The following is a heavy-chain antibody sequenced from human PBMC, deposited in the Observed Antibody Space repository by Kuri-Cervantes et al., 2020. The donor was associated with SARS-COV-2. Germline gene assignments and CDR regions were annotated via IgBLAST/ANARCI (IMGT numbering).Heavy chain of an antibody. J-gene: IGHJ4*02. Sequence: GESLKISCAASGFSFSSYGMNWVRQAPGKGLEWVSYISSSSTTIYYADSVKGRFTISRDNAKNSLYLQMNSLRAEDTAVYYCARVFGSYVAAAAAYYFDYWGQGTLVTVSS. CDR1: GFSFSSYG. CDR3: ARVFGSYVAAAAAYYFDY. CDR2: ISSSSTTI. D-gene: IGHD6-13*01. V-gene: IGHV3-48*01.